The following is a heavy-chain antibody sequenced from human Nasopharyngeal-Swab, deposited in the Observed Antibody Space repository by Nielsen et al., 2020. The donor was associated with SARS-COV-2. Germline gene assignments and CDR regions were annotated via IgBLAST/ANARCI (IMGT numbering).Heavy chain of an antibody. D-gene: IGHD2-15*01. CDR3: AKDSGAGFCDDGSCFPTNH. CDR2: MSGRGEKT. V-gene: IGHV3-23*01. CDR1: GFTFTNYA. J-gene: IGHJ5*02. Sequence: GESLKISCAASGFTFTNYAMSWVRHAPGKGLEWVSGMSGRGEKTYYAESVKGRFTISRDVSKNTLYLQMNGLRAEDTAVYYCAKDSGAGFCDDGSCFPTNHWGQGTLVTVSS.